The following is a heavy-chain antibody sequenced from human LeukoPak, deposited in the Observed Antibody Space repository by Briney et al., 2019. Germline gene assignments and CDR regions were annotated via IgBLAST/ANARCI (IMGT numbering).Heavy chain of an antibody. CDR1: GYTFTSYY. V-gene: IGHV1-18*04. Sequence: ASVKVSCKASGYTFTSYYMHWVRQAPGQGLEWMGWISAYNGNTNYAQKLQGRVTMTTDTSTSTAYMELRSLRSDDTAVYYCARVYCGGDCYSVYYYYGMDVWGQGTTVTVSS. CDR3: ARVYCGGDCYSVYYYYGMDV. CDR2: ISAYNGNT. D-gene: IGHD2-21*02. J-gene: IGHJ6*02.